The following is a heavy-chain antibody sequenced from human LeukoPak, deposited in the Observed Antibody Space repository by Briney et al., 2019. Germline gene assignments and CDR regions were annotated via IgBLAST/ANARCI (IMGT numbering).Heavy chain of an antibody. CDR2: IYPGDSDT. CDR1: GYSFTSYW. V-gene: IGHV5-51*01. D-gene: IGHD3-9*01. J-gene: IGHJ5*02. CDR3: ARHHHDILTGYSSVNWFDP. Sequence: PGESLKISCKGSGYSFTSYWIGWVSQMPGKGLEWMGIIYPGDSDTRYSPSFQGQVIISADKSISTAYLQWSSLKASDTAMYYCARHHHDILTGYSSVNWFDPWGQGTLVTVSS.